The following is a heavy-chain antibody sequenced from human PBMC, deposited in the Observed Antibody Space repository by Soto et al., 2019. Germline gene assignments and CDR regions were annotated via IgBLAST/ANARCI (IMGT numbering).Heavy chain of an antibody. CDR1: GDTFSSYA. Sequence: QVQLVQSGAEVKKPGSSVKVSCKASGDTFSSYAINWVRQAPGQGLEWMGGIIPMFGTANYAQKFKGRVTITAGESTSTVYMELSSLRSDETAVYYCCIVGPAHSYDSSGDESPLDYWGKGTLVTFPS. CDR2: IIPMFGTA. V-gene: IGHV1-69*01. CDR3: CIVGPAHSYDSSGDESPLDY. J-gene: IGHJ4*02. D-gene: IGHD3-22*01.